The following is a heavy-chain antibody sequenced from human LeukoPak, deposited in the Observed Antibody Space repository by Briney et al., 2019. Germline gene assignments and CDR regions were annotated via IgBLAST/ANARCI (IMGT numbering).Heavy chain of an antibody. Sequence: GGSLRLSCAASGFTFSSYWMSWVRQAPGKGLEWVANIKQDGSEKYYVDSVKGGVTISRENAKNSLYMKMNSLRAEHTAVYYCARDEDIVVVPAEGFDYWGQGTLVTVSS. V-gene: IGHV3-7*01. CDR1: GFTFSSYW. J-gene: IGHJ4*02. CDR3: ARDEDIVVVPAEGFDY. D-gene: IGHD2-2*01. CDR2: IKQDGSEK.